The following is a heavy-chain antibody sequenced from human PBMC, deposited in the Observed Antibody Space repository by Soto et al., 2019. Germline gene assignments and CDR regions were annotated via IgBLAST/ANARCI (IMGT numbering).Heavy chain of an antibody. CDR1: GFTFGSDA. Sequence: GGSLRLSCAASGFTFGSDAMSWVRQAPGKGLEWVSAISGMGGSTYYADSVKGRFTISRDNSKNTLYLQMNSLRAEDTAVYYCAKSDNYYDSSGYYYYYGMDVWGQGTMVTVSS. D-gene: IGHD3-22*01. CDR3: AKSDNYYDSSGYYYYYGMDV. J-gene: IGHJ6*02. CDR2: ISGMGGST. V-gene: IGHV3-23*01.